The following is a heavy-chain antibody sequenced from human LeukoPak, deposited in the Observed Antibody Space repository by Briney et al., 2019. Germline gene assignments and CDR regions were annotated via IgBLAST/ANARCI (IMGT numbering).Heavy chain of an antibody. D-gene: IGHD3-3*01. CDR1: GFTFENYA. Sequence: GGSLRLSCAASGFTFENYAMHWVRQAPGKGLEWVAVISYDGNNKYYGDSVKGRFTISRDNSKNTLYLQMENLRAEDTAAYYCAGGDDFWSGYYGGAVWGQGTLVTVSS. CDR2: ISYDGNNK. J-gene: IGHJ4*02. CDR3: AGGDDFWSGYYGGAV. V-gene: IGHV3-30-3*01.